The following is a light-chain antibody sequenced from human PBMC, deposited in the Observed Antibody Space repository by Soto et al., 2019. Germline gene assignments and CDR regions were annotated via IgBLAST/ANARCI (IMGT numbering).Light chain of an antibody. Sequence: QSVLTQPASVSGSPGQSITISCTGTSRDVGSYNLGSWYQQHPGKAPKLMIYEGSKRPSGVSNRFSGSKSGNTASLTISGLQAEDEADYYCCSYAGRSTYVFGTGTKLTVL. CDR1: SRDVGSYNL. J-gene: IGLJ1*01. CDR3: CSYAGRSTYV. CDR2: EGS. V-gene: IGLV2-23*01.